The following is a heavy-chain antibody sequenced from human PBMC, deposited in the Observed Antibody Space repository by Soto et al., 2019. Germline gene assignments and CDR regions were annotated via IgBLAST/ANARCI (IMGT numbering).Heavy chain of an antibody. D-gene: IGHD4-17*01. Sequence: GGSLRLSCAASGFTFSSYSMNWVRQAPGKGLEWVSYISSSSSTIYYADSVKGRFTISRDNAKNSLYLQMNSLRAEDTAVYYCARRDYGGNRGVNNYGMDVWGQGTTVTVSS. V-gene: IGHV3-48*01. CDR1: GFTFSSYS. J-gene: IGHJ6*02. CDR2: ISSSSSTI. CDR3: ARRDYGGNRGVNNYGMDV.